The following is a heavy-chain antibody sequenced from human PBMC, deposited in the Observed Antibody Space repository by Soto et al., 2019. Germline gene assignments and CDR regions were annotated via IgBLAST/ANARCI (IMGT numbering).Heavy chain of an antibody. V-gene: IGHV1-69*13. J-gene: IGHJ3*02. CDR1: GGSFSSYA. CDR2: IIPIFGTP. Sequence: SVKVSCKASGGSFSSYAVIWVRQAPGQGLEWMGGIIPIFGTPNYAQKFQGRVTITADESTSTAYMELSSLRPEDTAIYYCATKSYASSGYYYAFDIWGQGTMVTVSS. D-gene: IGHD3-22*01. CDR3: ATKSYASSGYYYAFDI.